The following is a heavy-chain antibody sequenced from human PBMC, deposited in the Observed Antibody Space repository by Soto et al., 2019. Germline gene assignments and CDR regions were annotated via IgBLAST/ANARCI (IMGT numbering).Heavy chain of an antibody. Sequence: ASVKVSCKASEYTFTGYYLHWVRQAPGQGLEWMGWINPNSGATTYAQKFQGRVTMTRDTSISTAYMELSRLRSDDTAVYYCARDLXPPRLYRTSSGLIYYFGMDIWGQGTLVTVSS. V-gene: IGHV1-2*02. J-gene: IGHJ6*02. CDR2: INPNSGAT. CDR3: ARDLXPPRLYRTSSGLIYYFGMDI. CDR1: EYTFTGYY. D-gene: IGHD6-6*01.